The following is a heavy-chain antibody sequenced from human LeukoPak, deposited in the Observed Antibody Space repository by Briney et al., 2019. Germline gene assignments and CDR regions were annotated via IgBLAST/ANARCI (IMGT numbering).Heavy chain of an antibody. CDR2: IHSSGST. Sequence: SEALSLTCTVSGASINNYYWTWIRQPAGEGLEWIGRIHSSGSTNYNPSLKSRVTIFADTSKNQFSLRLSSVTAADTAVYYCARDGGDSGSGSYLKYWGQGSLVSVSA. J-gene: IGHJ4*02. CDR3: ARDGGDSGSGSYLKY. V-gene: IGHV4-4*07. D-gene: IGHD3-10*01. CDR1: GASINNYY.